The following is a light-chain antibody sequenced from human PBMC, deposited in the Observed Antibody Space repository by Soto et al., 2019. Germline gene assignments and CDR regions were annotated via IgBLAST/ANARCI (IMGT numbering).Light chain of an antibody. J-gene: IGKJ1*01. CDR2: AAS. CDR1: QGIANY. V-gene: IGKV1-27*01. Sequence: DIQMTQSPSSLSASVGDRVTISCRASQGIANYLAWYQQKPGKVPELLIYAASTLHSGVPSRVSVSGSGTGFTLYISSLQTEDVANYYCQKYSTAPWTFGKENKVPI. CDR3: QKYSTAPWT.